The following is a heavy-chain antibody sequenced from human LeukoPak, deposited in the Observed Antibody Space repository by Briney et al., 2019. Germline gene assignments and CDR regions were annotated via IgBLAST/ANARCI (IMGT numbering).Heavy chain of an antibody. V-gene: IGHV3-64D*06. Sequence: GGSLRLSCAASGFTFSSYAMHWVRQAPGKGPEYVSAISSNGGSTYYADSVKGRFTISRDNSKNTLYLQMSSLRAEDTAVYYCVKLPKSVRHYDSSGYYDYWGQGTLVTVSS. CDR1: GFTFSSYA. CDR3: VKLPKSVRHYDSSGYYDY. D-gene: IGHD3-22*01. J-gene: IGHJ4*02. CDR2: ISSNGGST.